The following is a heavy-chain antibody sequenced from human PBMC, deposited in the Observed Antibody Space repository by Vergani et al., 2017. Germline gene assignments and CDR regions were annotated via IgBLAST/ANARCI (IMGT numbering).Heavy chain of an antibody. CDR3: ARDGGSGVEVPAAIRYYYYYMDV. CDR1: GFIFTDYY. Sequence: QVQLVQSGAELQKPGASVRVSCKASGFIFTDYYIHWMRQAPGQGLEWIGWINPNGDATHYAQNFRGRVTLTRDTSSTTAYMELTSLTSEDSAIYYCARDGGSGVEVPAAIRYYYYYMDVWGEGTTVTVSS. D-gene: IGHD2-2*01. CDR2: INPNGDAT. J-gene: IGHJ6*03. V-gene: IGHV1-2*02.